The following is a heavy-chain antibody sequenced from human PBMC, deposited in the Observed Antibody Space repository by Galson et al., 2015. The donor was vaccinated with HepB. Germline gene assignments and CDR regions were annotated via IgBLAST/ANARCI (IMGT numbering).Heavy chain of an antibody. D-gene: IGHD3-10*01. CDR3: AREPRDYYYGMDV. V-gene: IGHV1-2*02. CDR1: GYTFTSYA. J-gene: IGHJ6*02. CDR2: INPNSGGT. Sequence: SVKVSCKASGYTFTSYAMHWVRQAPGQRLEWMGWINPNSGGTNYAQKFQGRVTMTRDTSISTAYMELSRLRSDDTAVYYCAREPRDYYYGMDVWGQGTTVIVSS.